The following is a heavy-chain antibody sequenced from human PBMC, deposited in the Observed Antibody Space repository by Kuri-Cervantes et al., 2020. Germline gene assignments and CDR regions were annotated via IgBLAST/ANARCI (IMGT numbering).Heavy chain of an antibody. V-gene: IGHV3-53*01. CDR2: IYSGGDT. CDR3: ARDSITGTTLGYYGMDV. J-gene: IGHJ6*02. D-gene: IGHD1-7*01. CDR1: GFTVSSNY. Sequence: GESLKISCAASGFTVSSNYMSWVRQAPGKGLEWVSVIYSGGDTYYAESVKGRFTISRDDSKNTLYLQMNSLRAEDTAVYYCARDSITGTTLGYYGMDVWGQGTTVTVSS.